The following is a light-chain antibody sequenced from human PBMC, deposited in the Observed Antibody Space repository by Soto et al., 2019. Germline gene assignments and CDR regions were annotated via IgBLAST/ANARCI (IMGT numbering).Light chain of an antibody. CDR2: GAY. CDR1: QSVSSN. CDR3: QQYFTTPWT. J-gene: IGKJ1*01. Sequence: EIVMTQSPATLSVSPGERATLSCRASQSVSSNLAWYQHKPGQAPRLLIYGAYSRATGVPARFSGSGSGTEFTLTISSLQSEDFAVYCCQQYFTTPWTFGQGTRVEIK. V-gene: IGKV3-15*01.